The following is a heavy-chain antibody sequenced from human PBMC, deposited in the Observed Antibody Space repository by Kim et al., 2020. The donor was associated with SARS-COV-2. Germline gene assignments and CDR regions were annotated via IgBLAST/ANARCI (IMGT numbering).Heavy chain of an antibody. J-gene: IGHJ2*01. V-gene: IGHV4-39*01. D-gene: IGHD3-16*01. CDR3: ARRGPYGGGRVKYFDL. CDR1: GGSISSSSYY. CDR2: IYYSGST. Sequence: SETLSLTCTVSGGSISSSSYYWGWIRQPPGKGLEWIGSIYYSGSTYYNPSLKSRVTISVDTSKNQFSLKLSSVTAADTAVYYCARRGPYGGGRVKYFDLWGRGTLVTVSS.